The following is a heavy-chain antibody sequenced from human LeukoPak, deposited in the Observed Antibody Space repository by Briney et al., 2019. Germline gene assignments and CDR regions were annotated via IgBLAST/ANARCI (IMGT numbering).Heavy chain of an antibody. D-gene: IGHD1-14*01. CDR3: ARSHTLDRITKYYFDF. CDR2: IYPGDSDT. Sequence: GESLKISCQGSGYSFTNYWIGWVRQMPGKGLEWMGIIYPGDSDTKYSPSFQGQVTISADKSITTAYLQWSSLEASDTAIYYCARSHTLDRITKYYFDFWGQGTLVTVS. J-gene: IGHJ4*02. CDR1: GYSFTNYW. V-gene: IGHV5-51*01.